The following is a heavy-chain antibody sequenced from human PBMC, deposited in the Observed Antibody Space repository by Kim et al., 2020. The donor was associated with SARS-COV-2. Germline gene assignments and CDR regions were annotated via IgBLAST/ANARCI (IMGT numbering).Heavy chain of an antibody. V-gene: IGHV4-39*01. J-gene: IGHJ5*02. D-gene: IGHD2-15*01. CDR3: ARVPSEYCSGGSCYSGGWFDP. CDR1: GGSISSSSYY. CDR2: IYYSGST. Sequence: SETLSLTCTVSGGSISSSSYYWGWIRQPPGKGLEWIGSIYYSGSTYYNPSLKSRVTISVDTSKNQFSLKLSSVTAADTAVYYCARVPSEYCSGGSCYSGGWFDPWGQGTLVTVSS.